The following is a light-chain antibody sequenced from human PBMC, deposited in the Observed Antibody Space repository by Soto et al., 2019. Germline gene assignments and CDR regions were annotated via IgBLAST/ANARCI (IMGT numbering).Light chain of an antibody. CDR1: TGAVTSGHY. CDR3: LLSFNGPYV. Sequence: QAVVTQEPSLTVSPGGTATLTCGSSTGAVTSGHYPYWFQQKPGQAPRTLIYETSNKHSWTPARFSGYLLGGKAALTLSGAQPEDEAEYFCLLSFNGPYVFGGGTKLTVL. V-gene: IGLV7-46*01. J-gene: IGLJ1*01. CDR2: ETS.